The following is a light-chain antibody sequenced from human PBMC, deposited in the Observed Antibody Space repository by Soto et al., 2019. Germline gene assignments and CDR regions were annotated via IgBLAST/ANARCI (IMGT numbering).Light chain of an antibody. CDR3: QQYSVYWT. CDR1: QTISTW. J-gene: IGKJ1*01. Sequence: DIQMPQSTSTLSAPVGARVTITCRASQTISTWLAWYKQKPGKAPKLLIYRASSLESGVPSRFTGSGSGTEFTLTINSLQPEEFASYDCQQYSVYWTFGQGTKVDIK. CDR2: RAS. V-gene: IGKV1-5*03.